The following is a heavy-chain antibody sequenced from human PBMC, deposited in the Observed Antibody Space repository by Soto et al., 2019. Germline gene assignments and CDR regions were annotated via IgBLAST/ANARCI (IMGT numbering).Heavy chain of an antibody. Sequence: SLRLSCAASGFTFSSYGMHWVRQAPGKGLEWVAVIWYDGSNKYYADSVKGRFTISRDNSKNTLYLQMNSLRAEDTAVYYCARYYDFWSGYSLSDYGMDVWGQGTTVTVSS. V-gene: IGHV3-33*01. J-gene: IGHJ6*02. D-gene: IGHD3-3*01. CDR2: IWYDGSNK. CDR1: GFTFSSYG. CDR3: ARYYDFWSGYSLSDYGMDV.